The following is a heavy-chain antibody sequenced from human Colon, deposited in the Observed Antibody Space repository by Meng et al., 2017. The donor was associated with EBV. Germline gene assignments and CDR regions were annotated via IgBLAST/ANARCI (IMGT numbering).Heavy chain of an antibody. CDR1: GGSMSSGNYY. Sequence: QVLWQESGQGLVQPSQTPSLTCTVSGGSMSSGNYYWSWIRQPPGKGLEWIGYIHHSGSAYYNPSLKSRVSISVDTSKSQFSLNLNSMTAADTAVYYCASFDHIPRRNYFDYWGQGTLVTVSS. CDR3: ASFDHIPRRNYFDY. D-gene: IGHD2-21*01. V-gene: IGHV4-30-4*01. CDR2: IHHSGSA. J-gene: IGHJ4*02.